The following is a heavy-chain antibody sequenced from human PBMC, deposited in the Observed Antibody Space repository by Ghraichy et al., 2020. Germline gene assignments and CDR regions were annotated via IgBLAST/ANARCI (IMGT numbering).Heavy chain of an antibody. CDR3: GKGYSSGWSEGYLQD. CDR2: ISSSGGST. J-gene: IGHJ1*01. Sequence: GGSLRLSCAASGFTFSMYAMSWVRQAPGKGLEWVSGISSSGGSTYYADSVKGRFTISRDNSKDTLYLQMNNLRAEDTAIYDCGKGYSSGWSEGYLQDWGQGTLVTVSS. D-gene: IGHD6-19*01. V-gene: IGHV3-23*01. CDR1: GFTFSMYA.